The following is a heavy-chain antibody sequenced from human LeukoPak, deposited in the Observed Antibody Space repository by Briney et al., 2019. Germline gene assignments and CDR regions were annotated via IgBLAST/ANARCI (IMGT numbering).Heavy chain of an antibody. D-gene: IGHD3-10*01. V-gene: IGHV4-59*01. CDR1: GGSISSYY. CDR2: IYYSGST. CDR3: ATGTMVRGVINGYAFDI. Sequence: SETLSPTCTVSGGSISSYYWSWIRQPPGKGLEWIGYIYYSGSTNYNPSLKSRVTISVDTSKNQFSLKLSSVTAADTAVYYCATGTMVRGVINGYAFDIWGQGTMVTVSS. J-gene: IGHJ3*02.